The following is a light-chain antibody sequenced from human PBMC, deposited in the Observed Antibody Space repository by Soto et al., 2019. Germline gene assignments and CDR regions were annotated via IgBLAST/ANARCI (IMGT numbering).Light chain of an antibody. V-gene: IGKV3-15*01. CDR2: GAS. Sequence: EIVMTQFPATLSVSPGERVTLSCRASQSISTNLAWYQQKPGQAPRLLIYGASTRATDIPARFSGSGSGTEFTLTISSLQSEDLVVYYCQQYNNWPRPTFGQGTKLDIK. J-gene: IGKJ2*01. CDR3: QQYNNWPRPT. CDR1: QSISTN.